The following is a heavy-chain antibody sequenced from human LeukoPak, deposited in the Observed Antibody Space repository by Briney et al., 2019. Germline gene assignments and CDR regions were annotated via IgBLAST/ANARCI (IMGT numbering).Heavy chain of an antibody. CDR3: ARGSTLGNPGRGFDY. J-gene: IGHJ4*02. V-gene: IGHV4-34*01. CDR1: GGSFSGYY. CDR2: INHSGST. Sequence: SETLSLTCAVYGGSFSGYYWSWIRQPPRKGLEWIGEINHSGSTTYNPSLKSRVTISVDTSKDQFSLKLSSVTAAGTGVYYCARGSTLGNPGRGFDYWGQGTLVTVSS. D-gene: IGHD1-14*01.